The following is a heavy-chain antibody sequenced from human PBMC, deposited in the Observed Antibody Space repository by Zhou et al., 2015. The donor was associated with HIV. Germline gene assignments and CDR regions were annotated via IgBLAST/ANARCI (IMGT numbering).Heavy chain of an antibody. CDR1: GYTFTNFF. Sequence: QVQLLQSGAEVKKPGASVRVSCKSAGYTFTNFFIHWVRQAPGQGLEWMGCLDPYSGDTDSAQKFQGRVTMTRDTSITTAYMDLTRLTSDDTAVYFCARVVRGVGAYFDYWGQGTLVTVSS. V-gene: IGHV1-2*02. D-gene: IGHD1-26*01. CDR2: LDPYSGDT. CDR3: ARVVRGVGAYFDY. J-gene: IGHJ4*02.